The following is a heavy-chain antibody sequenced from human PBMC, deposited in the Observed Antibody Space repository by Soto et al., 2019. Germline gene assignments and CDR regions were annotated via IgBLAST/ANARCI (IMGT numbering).Heavy chain of an antibody. V-gene: IGHV3-23*01. Sequence: PGGSLRLSCAASGFTSSSHAMSWVRQAPGKGLEWVSAISGSGGITYYADSVKGRFTISRDNSKNTLYLQMNSLRAEDTAVFYCAKAYDFWSGYYFVEWGQGTLVTVSS. J-gene: IGHJ4*02. CDR1: GFTSSSHA. CDR3: AKAYDFWSGYYFVE. CDR2: ISGSGGIT. D-gene: IGHD3-3*01.